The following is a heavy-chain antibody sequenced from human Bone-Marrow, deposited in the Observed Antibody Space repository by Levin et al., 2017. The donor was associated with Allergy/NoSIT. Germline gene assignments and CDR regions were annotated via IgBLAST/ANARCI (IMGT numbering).Heavy chain of an antibody. V-gene: IGHV3-48*03. CDR3: ARDAGIKNYYYYGLDV. Sequence: GGSLRLSCTASGFTFSSYEMIWVRQARGKGLEWVSYSSSSGSPMYYADSVKGRFTISRDNAKNSLYLQMNSLRAEDTAVYYCARDAGIKNYYYYGLDVWGQGTTVTVSS. CDR2: SSSSGSPM. J-gene: IGHJ6*02. CDR1: GFTFSSYE. D-gene: IGHD3-10*01.